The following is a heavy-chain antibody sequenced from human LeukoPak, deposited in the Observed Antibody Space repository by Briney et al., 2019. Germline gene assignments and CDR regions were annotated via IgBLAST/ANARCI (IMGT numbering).Heavy chain of an antibody. Sequence: ASVKVSCKASGYNFTNYGISWVRQAPGQGLEWMGWISAYNGDTNYAEKLQGRVTMTTDTSTSTAYMELRSLRSDDAAVYFCARCSSHCSSISCLTYFHYYYMDVWATGTTVTVSS. V-gene: IGHV1-18*01. D-gene: IGHD2-2*01. CDR3: ARCSSHCSSISCLTYFHYYYMDV. CDR2: ISAYNGDT. CDR1: GYNFTNYG. J-gene: IGHJ6*03.